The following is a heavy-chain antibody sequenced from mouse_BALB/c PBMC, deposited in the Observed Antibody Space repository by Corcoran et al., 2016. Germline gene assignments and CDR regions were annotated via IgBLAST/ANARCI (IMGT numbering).Heavy chain of an antibody. Sequence: DVQLQESGPGLVKPSQSLSLTCSVTGYSITSGYYWNWIRQFPGNKLEWMGYISYDGSNNYNPSLKNRISITRGTSKNQFFLKLNSVTTEDTATYYCARDGYAMDYWGQGTSVTVSS. V-gene: IGHV3-6*02. CDR1: GYSITSGYY. J-gene: IGHJ4*01. CDR2: ISYDGSN. CDR3: ARDGYAMDY.